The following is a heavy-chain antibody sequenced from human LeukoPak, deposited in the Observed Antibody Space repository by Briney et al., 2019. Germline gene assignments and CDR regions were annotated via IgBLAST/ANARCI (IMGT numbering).Heavy chain of an antibody. CDR3: ARDRMDTGTYFDY. Sequence: VSVKASCKSSGYTFTPYGITWVRQAPGPGLEGTGWIRTYNGNTNYAQKLQGRVTMTTDASTSTAYMELRSLRSDDTAMYYCARDRMDTGTYFDYWGQGTLVSVSS. CDR2: IRTYNGNT. V-gene: IGHV1-18*01. D-gene: IGHD5-18*01. J-gene: IGHJ4*02. CDR1: GYTFTPYG.